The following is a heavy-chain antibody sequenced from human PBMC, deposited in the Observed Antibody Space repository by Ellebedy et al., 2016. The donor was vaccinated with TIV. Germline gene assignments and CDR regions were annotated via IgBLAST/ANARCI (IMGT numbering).Heavy chain of an antibody. D-gene: IGHD2-15*01. V-gene: IGHV3-33*05. J-gene: IGHJ6*03. CDR2: ISYDGSNK. CDR1: GGTFSSYG. CDR3: ARVRHVYCSGGSCYPPYYYYYYMDV. Sequence: SCXASGGTFSSYGMHWVRQAPGKGLEWVAVISYDGSNKYYADSVKGRFTISRDNSKNTLYLQMNSLRAEDTAVYYCARVRHVYCSGGSCYPPYYYYYYMDVWGKGTTVTVSS.